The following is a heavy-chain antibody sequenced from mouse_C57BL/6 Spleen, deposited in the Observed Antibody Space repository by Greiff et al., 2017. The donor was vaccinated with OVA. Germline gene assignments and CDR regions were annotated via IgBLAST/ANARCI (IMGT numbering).Heavy chain of an antibody. CDR1: GYSITSGYY. V-gene: IGHV3-6*01. D-gene: IGHD1-1*01. J-gene: IGHJ2*01. Sequence: EVQVVESGPGLVKPSQSLSLTCSVTGYSITSGYYWNWIRQFPGNKLEWMGYISYDGSNNYNPSLKNRISITRDTSKNQFFLKLNSVTTEDTATYYCAREGGSSPDYWGQGTTLTVSS. CDR2: ISYDGSN. CDR3: AREGGSSPDY.